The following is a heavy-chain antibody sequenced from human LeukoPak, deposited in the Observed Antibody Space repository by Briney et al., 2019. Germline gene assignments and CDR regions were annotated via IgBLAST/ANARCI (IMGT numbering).Heavy chain of an antibody. CDR2: IIPILGIA. J-gene: IGHJ4*02. CDR3: ATVRLGDFAAYFFDY. CDR1: GGTFSSYA. V-gene: IGHV1-69*04. Sequence: SVKVSCKASGGTFSSYAISWVRQAPGQGLEWMGRIIPILGIANYAQKFQGRVTMTEDTSTDTAYMELSSLRSEDTAVYYCATVRLGDFAAYFFDYWGQGTLVTVSS. D-gene: IGHD3-16*01.